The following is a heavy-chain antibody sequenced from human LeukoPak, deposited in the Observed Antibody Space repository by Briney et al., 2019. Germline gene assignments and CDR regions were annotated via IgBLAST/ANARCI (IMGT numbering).Heavy chain of an antibody. D-gene: IGHD6-19*01. Sequence: GGSLRLSCAASGFTFSSFAMSWVRQAPGKGLEWVSAVSGSGDSTYSADSVKGRFSISRDNSKNTLYLQMNSLRAEDTAVYYCAKDLRLRSGWYGAFDIWGQGTMVTVPT. CDR1: GFTFSSFA. J-gene: IGHJ3*02. V-gene: IGHV3-23*01. CDR2: VSGSGDST. CDR3: AKDLRLRSGWYGAFDI.